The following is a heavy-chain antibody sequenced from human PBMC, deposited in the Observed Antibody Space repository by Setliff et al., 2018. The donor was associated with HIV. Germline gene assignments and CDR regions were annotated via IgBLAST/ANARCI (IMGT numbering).Heavy chain of an antibody. CDR3: ARRRSSGWYHYFDY. V-gene: IGHV4-38-2*02. Sequence: PSETLSLTCTVSGYSISSGYYWGWIRQPPGKGLEWIGSIYHSGSTYYNPSLKSRVTISVDTSKNQFSPKLSSVTAADTAVYYCARRRSSGWYHYFDYWGQGTLVTVSS. J-gene: IGHJ4*02. CDR1: GYSISSGYY. D-gene: IGHD6-19*01. CDR2: IYHSGST.